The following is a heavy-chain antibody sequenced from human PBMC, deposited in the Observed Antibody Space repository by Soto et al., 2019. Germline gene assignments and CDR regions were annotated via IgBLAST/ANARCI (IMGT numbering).Heavy chain of an antibody. D-gene: IGHD4-17*01. V-gene: IGHV4-59*01. J-gene: IGHJ4*02. Sequence: WTWIRQPPGKGLEWIGYIYSSGSTNYNPSLKSRVTISVDTSKNQFSLKLRSVTAADTAVYYCARGYGDYSWDYWGQGTLVTVSS. CDR3: ARGYGDYSWDY. CDR2: IYSSGST.